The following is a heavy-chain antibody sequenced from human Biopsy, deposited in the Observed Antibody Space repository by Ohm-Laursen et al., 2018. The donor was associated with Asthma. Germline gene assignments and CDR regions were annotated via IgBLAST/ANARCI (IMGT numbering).Heavy chain of an antibody. CDR3: AKEVFPGWELRRGPDY. CDR1: GFSFSDYG. Sequence: SLRLSCAASGFSFSDYGMHWVRQAPGKGLDWVVVISFDGTNRNYTDSVKGRFTISRDNSKNTLYLQMNSLRAEDTAVYFCAKEVFPGWELRRGPDYWGQGTLVTVSS. D-gene: IGHD1-26*01. J-gene: IGHJ4*02. CDR2: ISFDGTNR. V-gene: IGHV3-30*18.